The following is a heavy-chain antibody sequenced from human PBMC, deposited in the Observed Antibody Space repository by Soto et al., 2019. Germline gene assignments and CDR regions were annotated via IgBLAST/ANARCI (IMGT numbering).Heavy chain of an antibody. V-gene: IGHV3-9*01. CDR3: GRGYYDSSAYPLVDY. CDR1: GFRFDDYG. D-gene: IGHD3-22*01. J-gene: IGHJ4*02. Sequence: GGSLRLSCDVSGFRFDDYGMHWVRQAPGKGLEWIAGISRDSRSISYGASMKGRFTISRDNAKNSLFLEVTSLTAEDTAVYYCGRGYYDSSAYPLVDYWGPGTPVTVSS. CDR2: ISRDSRSI.